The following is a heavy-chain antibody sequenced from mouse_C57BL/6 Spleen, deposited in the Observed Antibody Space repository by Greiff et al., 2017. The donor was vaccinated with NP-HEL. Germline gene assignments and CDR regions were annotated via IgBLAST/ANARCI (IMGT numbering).Heavy chain of an antibody. V-gene: IGHV1-54*01. CDR1: GYAFTNYL. Sequence: VQLQQSGAELVRPGTSVKVSCKASGYAFTNYLIEWVKQGPGQGLEWIGVINPGSGGTNYNEKFKGKATLTADKSSSTAYMQLSSLTSEDSAVYFCARGANWDGENFDYWGQGTTLTVSS. D-gene: IGHD4-1*01. CDR2: INPGSGGT. CDR3: ARGANWDGENFDY. J-gene: IGHJ2*01.